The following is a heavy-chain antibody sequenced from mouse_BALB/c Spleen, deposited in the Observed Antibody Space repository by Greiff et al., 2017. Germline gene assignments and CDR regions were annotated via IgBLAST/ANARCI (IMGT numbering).Heavy chain of an antibody. CDR1: GFTFTDYY. CDR2: IRNKANGYTT. D-gene: IGHD1-1*01. Sequence: EVQLVESGGGLVQPGGSLRLSCATSGFTFTDYYMSWVRQPPGKALEWLGFIRNKANGYTTEYSASVKGRFTISRDNSQSILYLQMNTLRAEDSATYYCARDKGGYGSSPFAYWGQGTLVTVSA. J-gene: IGHJ3*01. V-gene: IGHV7-3*02. CDR3: ARDKGGYGSSPFAY.